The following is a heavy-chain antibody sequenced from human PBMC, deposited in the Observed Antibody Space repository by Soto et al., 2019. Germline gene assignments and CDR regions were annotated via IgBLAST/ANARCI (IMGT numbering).Heavy chain of an antibody. CDR1: GISFSNSW. V-gene: IGHV3-74*01. CDR3: ASDDGRGLKY. J-gene: IGHJ4*02. Sequence: EVQLVQSGGGLIQPGGSLRLSCAVSGISFSNSWMHWIRQIPGKGLVWVSHINNVGSIINYADSVRGRFTISRDNAGNTLYLQMNGLGVEDTATYYYASDDGRGLKYWGQGTSVTVSS. CDR2: INNVGSII.